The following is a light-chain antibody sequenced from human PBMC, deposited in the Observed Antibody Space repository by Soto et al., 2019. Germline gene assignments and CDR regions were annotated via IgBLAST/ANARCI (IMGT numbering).Light chain of an antibody. CDR2: NAS. J-gene: IGKJ1*01. V-gene: IGKV1-5*01. CDR3: QQYNSYPWT. CDR1: QSISSW. Sequence: DIQMTQSLSTLSASVGDRVTITCRASQSISSWLAWYQQKPGKAPKLLIYNASSLESGVPSRFSGSGSGTEFTLTISSLQPDDFATYYCQQYNSYPWTFGQGTTVDIK.